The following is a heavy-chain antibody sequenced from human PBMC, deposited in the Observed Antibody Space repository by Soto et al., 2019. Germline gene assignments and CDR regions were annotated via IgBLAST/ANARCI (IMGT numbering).Heavy chain of an antibody. CDR3: ARPLGYCGGDCYGLYFDY. V-gene: IGHV1-18*01. D-gene: IGHD2-21*02. J-gene: IGHJ4*02. CDR2: ISAYNGNT. CDR1: GYTFTSYG. Sequence: GASVKVSCKASGYTFTSYGISWVRQAPGQGLEWMGWISAYNGNTNYAQKLQGRVTMTTDTSTSTAYMELRSLRSDDTAVYYCARPLGYCGGDCYGLYFDYWGQGTLVTVSS.